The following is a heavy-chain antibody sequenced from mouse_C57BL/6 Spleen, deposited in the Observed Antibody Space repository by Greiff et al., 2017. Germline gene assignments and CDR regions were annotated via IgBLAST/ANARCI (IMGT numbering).Heavy chain of an antibody. CDR1: GFTFSDFY. J-gene: IGHJ1*03. CDR2: SRNKANDYTT. CDR3: ARDAEGLRLPYWYFDV. Sequence: EVKVVESGGGLVQSGRSLRLSCATSGFTFSDFYMEWVRQAPGKGLEWIAASRNKANDYTTEYSASVKGRFIVSRDTSQSILYLQMNALRAEDTAIYYCARDAEGLRLPYWYFDVWGTGTTVTVSS. V-gene: IGHV7-1*01. D-gene: IGHD2-4*01.